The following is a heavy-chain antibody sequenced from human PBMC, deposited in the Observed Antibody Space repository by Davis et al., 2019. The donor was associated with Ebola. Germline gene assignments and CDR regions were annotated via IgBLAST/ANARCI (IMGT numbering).Heavy chain of an antibody. V-gene: IGHV1-69*13. CDR1: GYTFTSYA. CDR3: ARSYWQQLDHFDY. D-gene: IGHD6-13*01. Sequence: SVKVSCKASGYTFTSYAMNWVRQAPGQGLEWMGGIIPIFGTANYAQKFQGRVTITADESTSTAYMELSSLRSEDTAVYYCARSYWQQLDHFDYWGQGTLVTVSS. CDR2: IIPIFGTA. J-gene: IGHJ4*02.